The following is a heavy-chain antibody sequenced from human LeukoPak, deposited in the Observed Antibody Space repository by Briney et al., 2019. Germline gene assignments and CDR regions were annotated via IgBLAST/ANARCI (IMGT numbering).Heavy chain of an antibody. CDR2: TSGNGIST. CDR1: GFTFRSSA. Sequence: GGSLRLSCAASGFTFRSSAMSWVRQAPGKGPEWVSATSGNGISTYYADSVKGRFTISRDNSKDTLYLQMNSLRAEDTAVYYCAKVEATYGSGSYYPWVYWGQGTLVTVSS. V-gene: IGHV3-23*01. D-gene: IGHD3-10*01. J-gene: IGHJ4*02. CDR3: AKVEATYGSGSYYPWVY.